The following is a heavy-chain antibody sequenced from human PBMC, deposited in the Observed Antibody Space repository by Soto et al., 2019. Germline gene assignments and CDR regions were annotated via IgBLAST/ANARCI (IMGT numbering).Heavy chain of an antibody. J-gene: IGHJ6*02. Sequence: PGESLKISCKGSGYSFTSYWISWVRQMPGKGLEWMGRIDPSDSYTNYSPSFQGHVTISADKSISTAYLQWSSLKASDTAMYYCARPIAGPSWAHYYYYGMDVWGQGTTVTV. CDR2: IDPSDSYT. D-gene: IGHD6-13*01. V-gene: IGHV5-10-1*01. CDR3: ARPIAGPSWAHYYYYGMDV. CDR1: GYSFTSYW.